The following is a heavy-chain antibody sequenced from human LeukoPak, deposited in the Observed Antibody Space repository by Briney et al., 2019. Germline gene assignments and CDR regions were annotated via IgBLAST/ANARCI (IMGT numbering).Heavy chain of an antibody. V-gene: IGHV3-30-3*01. D-gene: IGHD1-1*01. CDR1: GFTFSNYA. Sequence: PGRSLRLSCAVSGFTFSNYAMHWVRQAPGKGLEWVAAISHDGSNEYYAESVKGRITVSRDTSENTLYLQMNSLRAEDTAVYYCTRNWDSWGQGTLVTVSS. CDR2: ISHDGSNE. CDR3: TRNWDS. J-gene: IGHJ4*02.